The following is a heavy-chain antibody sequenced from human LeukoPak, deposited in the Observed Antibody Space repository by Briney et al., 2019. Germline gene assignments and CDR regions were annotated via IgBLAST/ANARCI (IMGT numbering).Heavy chain of an antibody. D-gene: IGHD2-15*01. V-gene: IGHV3-30*03. Sequence: SGVSLRLSCAASGFTFSSYGMHWVRQAPGKGLEWVAVISYEGSNKYYADSVKGRFNISRDNSKNTLYLQMNSLRAEDTAVYYCATEVGYCSGGSCYRGLDYWGQGTLVTVSS. CDR2: ISYEGSNK. J-gene: IGHJ4*02. CDR3: ATEVGYCSGGSCYRGLDY. CDR1: GFTFSSYG.